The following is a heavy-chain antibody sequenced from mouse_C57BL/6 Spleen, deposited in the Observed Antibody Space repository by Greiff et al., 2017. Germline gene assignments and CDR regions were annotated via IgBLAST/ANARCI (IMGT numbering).Heavy chain of an antibody. CDR2: ISSGSSTI. CDR3: ASAYYSNLFAY. Sequence: EVQLQQSGGGLVKPGGSLKLSCAASGFTFSDYGMHWVRQAPEKGLEWVAYISSGSSTIYYADTVKGRFTISRDNAKNTLFLQMTSLRSEDTAMYYCASAYYSNLFAYWGQGTLVTVSA. D-gene: IGHD2-5*01. CDR1: GFTFSDYG. V-gene: IGHV5-17*01. J-gene: IGHJ3*01.